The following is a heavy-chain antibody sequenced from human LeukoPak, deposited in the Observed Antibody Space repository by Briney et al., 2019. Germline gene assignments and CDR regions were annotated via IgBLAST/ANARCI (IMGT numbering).Heavy chain of an antibody. CDR2: IYPGDSDT. D-gene: IGHD6-13*01. Sequence: GESLKISCQGSGYRFTRYWIGWVRQMPGKGLEWMGIIYPGDSDTRYSPSFQGQATISADKSISTAYLQWSSLKASDTAMYYCARRAYSSSWFYFDYWGQGTLVTVSS. J-gene: IGHJ4*02. CDR1: GYRFTRYW. V-gene: IGHV5-51*01. CDR3: ARRAYSSSWFYFDY.